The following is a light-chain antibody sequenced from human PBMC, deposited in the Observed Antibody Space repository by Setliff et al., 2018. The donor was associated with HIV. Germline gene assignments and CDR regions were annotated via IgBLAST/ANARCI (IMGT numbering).Light chain of an antibody. CDR2: RND. CDR1: KSNIGVNY. V-gene: IGLV1-47*01. CDR3: ATWDDTMDVRV. J-gene: IGLJ3*02. Sequence: QSVLTQPPSVSGAPGQSVTIFCSGSKSNIGVNYVYWYQQVQGRPPKLLIHRNDERPSGVPDRISGSKTGTSGSLAIRGLRSEDEGDYYCATWDDTMDVRVFGGGTK.